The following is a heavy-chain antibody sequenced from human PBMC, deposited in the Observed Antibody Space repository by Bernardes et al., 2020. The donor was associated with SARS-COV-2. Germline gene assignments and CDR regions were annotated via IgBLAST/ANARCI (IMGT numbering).Heavy chain of an antibody. CDR2: ISRNGAST. V-gene: IGHV3-64D*06. D-gene: IGHD6-13*01. J-gene: IGHJ4*02. Sequence: GGSLRLSCSASGFSFTSYAMHWVRQAPGKGLEYVSAISRNGASTYYADSVKGRFTISRDNSKNTLYLQMSSLRAEDTAVYYCVKDSSSWYFADYWGQGTLVTGSS. CDR1: GFSFTSYA. CDR3: VKDSSSWYFADY.